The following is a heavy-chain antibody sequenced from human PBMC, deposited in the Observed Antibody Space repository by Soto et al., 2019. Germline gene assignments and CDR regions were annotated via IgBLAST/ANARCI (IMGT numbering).Heavy chain of an antibody. D-gene: IGHD5-12*01. CDR1: RFTFSSYG. CDR3: AKRSGYQEAAYLDY. CDR2: ISDDGDST. J-gene: IGHJ4*02. Sequence: EVQLLESGGDLVQPGGSLRLSCAVSRFTFSSYGMNWVRQAPGKGLEWVSSISDDGDSTYYADSVKSRFTISRDNSKNTLYLQMNSLRAEDTAVYYCAKRSGYQEAAYLDYWGQGTLVTVSS. V-gene: IGHV3-23*01.